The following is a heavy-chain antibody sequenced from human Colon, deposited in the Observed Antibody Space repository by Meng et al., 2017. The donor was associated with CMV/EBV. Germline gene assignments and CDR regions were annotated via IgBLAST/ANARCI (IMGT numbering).Heavy chain of an antibody. CDR1: GFPFSTYW. CDR2: IKHDGSEK. Sequence: GESLKISCAASGFPFSTYWMTWVRQAPGKGLEWVANIKHDGSEKFYVDSVKGRFTISRDNARNSLYLQMISLRAEDTAVYYCARAKYCISSSCPPSDSFDYWGQGTEVTVSS. V-gene: IGHV3-7*01. D-gene: IGHD6-13*01. J-gene: IGHJ4*01. CDR3: ARAKYCISSSCPPSDSFDY.